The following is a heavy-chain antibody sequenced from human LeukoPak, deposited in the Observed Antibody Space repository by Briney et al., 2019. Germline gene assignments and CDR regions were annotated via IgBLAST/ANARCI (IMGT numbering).Heavy chain of an antibody. Sequence: GASVKVSCKASGYTFSNYGINWVRQAPGQGLEWMGWISTYNGNTNYAQKFQGRLTMTTDTSTTTAFMDLRSLRSDDTAVYYCARDHDYGDYNTQDLFVYWGQGTLVTVSS. CDR3: ARDHDYGDYNTQDLFVY. D-gene: IGHD4-17*01. V-gene: IGHV1-18*01. CDR2: ISTYNGNT. CDR1: GYTFSNYG. J-gene: IGHJ4*02.